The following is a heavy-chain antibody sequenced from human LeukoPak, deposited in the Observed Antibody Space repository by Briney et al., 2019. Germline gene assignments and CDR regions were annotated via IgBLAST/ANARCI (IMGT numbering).Heavy chain of an antibody. J-gene: IGHJ4*02. CDR3: ARDRGMVV. Sequence: TGGSLRLSCAASGFTFSSYAMSWVRQAPGKGLEWVSVIYSGGSTYYADSVKGRFTISRDNSKNTLYLQMNSLRAEDTAVYYCARDRGMVVWGQGTLVTVSS. V-gene: IGHV3-66*02. CDR1: GFTFSSYA. D-gene: IGHD2-15*01. CDR2: IYSGGST.